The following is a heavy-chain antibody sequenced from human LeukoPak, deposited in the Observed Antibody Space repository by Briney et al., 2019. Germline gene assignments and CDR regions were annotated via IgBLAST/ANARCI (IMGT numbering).Heavy chain of an antibody. Sequence: PGGSLRLSCAASGFTFSSYAMSWVRQAPGKGLEWVSAISGSGGSTYYADSVKGRFTISRDNSKNTLYLQMNSLRAEDTAVYYCAKGRPGYSSGWYYFDYWGQGTLVTVSS. CDR2: ISGSGGST. D-gene: IGHD6-19*01. J-gene: IGHJ4*02. V-gene: IGHV3-23*01. CDR1: GFTFSSYA. CDR3: AKGRPGYSSGWYYFDY.